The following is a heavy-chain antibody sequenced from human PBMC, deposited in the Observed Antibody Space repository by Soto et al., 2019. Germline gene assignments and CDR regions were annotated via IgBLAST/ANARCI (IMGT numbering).Heavy chain of an antibody. J-gene: IGHJ4*02. Sequence: EVQLVESGGGLVKPGGSLRLSCAASGFTFSSYSMNWVRQAPGKGLEWVSSISSSSSYIYYADSVKGRFTISRDNAKNSLYLQMNSLRAEDTAVYYCARTTDASLTGTTGPYFFDSWGQGTLVTVSS. CDR1: GFTFSSYS. V-gene: IGHV3-21*01. CDR2: ISSSSSYI. D-gene: IGHD1-7*01. CDR3: ARTTDASLTGTTGPYFFDS.